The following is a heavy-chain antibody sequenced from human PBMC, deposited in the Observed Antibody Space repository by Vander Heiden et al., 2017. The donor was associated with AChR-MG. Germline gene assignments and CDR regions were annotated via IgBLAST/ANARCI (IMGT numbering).Heavy chain of an antibody. J-gene: IGHJ5*02. Sequence: HVQLVQSGAEVKKPGSSVKVSCKVSGGTFSSYAISWVRQAPGQGLDWMGRIIPILGIANYAQKFQGRVTITADKSTSTAYMELSSLRSEDTAVYYCAREYSSSWYWFDPWGQGTLVTVSS. D-gene: IGHD6-13*01. CDR1: GGTFSSYA. CDR2: IIPILGIA. CDR3: AREYSSSWYWFDP. V-gene: IGHV1-69*04.